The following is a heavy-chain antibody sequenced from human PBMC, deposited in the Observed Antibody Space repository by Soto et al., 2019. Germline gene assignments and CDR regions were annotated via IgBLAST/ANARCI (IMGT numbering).Heavy chain of an antibody. Sequence: PGGSLRLSSETSGFSISSYWMSWVRQAPGKGLEWLGNVKQDGSKTYYVDSVKGRFVISRDNTKNAVFLQMNSLTVDDTAVYFCASQRNYAEHDYWGRGTLVTVSS. J-gene: IGHJ4*01. V-gene: IGHV3-7*01. CDR1: GFSISSYW. D-gene: IGHD1-7*01. CDR2: VKQDGSKT. CDR3: ASQRNYAEHDY.